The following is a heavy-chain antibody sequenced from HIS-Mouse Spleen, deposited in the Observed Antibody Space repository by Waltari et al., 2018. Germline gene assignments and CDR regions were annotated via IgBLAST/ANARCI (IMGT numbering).Heavy chain of an antibody. Sequence: EVQLVESGGGLVKPGGSLRLSCAASGFTFSNAWMSWVRQAPGKGLEWVGRIKSKTDGGTTDYAAPVKGRFTISRDDSKNTLYLQMNSLKTEDTAVYYCTTEGAGLRFLDSFSYYYGMDVWGQGTTVTVSS. J-gene: IGHJ6*02. CDR1: GFTFSNAW. CDR2: IKSKTDGGTT. CDR3: TTEGAGLRFLDSFSYYYGMDV. V-gene: IGHV3-15*01. D-gene: IGHD3-3*01.